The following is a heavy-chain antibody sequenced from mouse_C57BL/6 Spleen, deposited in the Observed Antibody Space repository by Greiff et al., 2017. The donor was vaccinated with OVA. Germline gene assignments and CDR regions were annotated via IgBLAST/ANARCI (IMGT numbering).Heavy chain of an antibody. V-gene: IGHV1-62-2*01. D-gene: IGHD2-3*01. CDR3: ARHEDHDGYYLDAMDY. J-gene: IGHJ4*01. CDR1: GYTFTEYT. CDR2: FYHGRGSR. Sequence: QVQLQQSGAELVKPGASVKLSCQASGYTFTEYTIHWVKQRSGQGLEWIGWFYHGRGSRKYNEKYKDKGTLTADKSTSTVYMEISRLTSEDSAVYFCARHEDHDGYYLDAMDYWGQGTSVTVSS.